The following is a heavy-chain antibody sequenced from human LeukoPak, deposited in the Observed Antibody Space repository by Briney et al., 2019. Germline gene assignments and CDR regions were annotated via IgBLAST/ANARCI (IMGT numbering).Heavy chain of an antibody. CDR1: GYRFISYW. CDR2: IYPGDSDT. V-gene: IGHV5-51*01. J-gene: IGHJ6*02. Sequence: GESLKISCKGSGYRFISYWIGWVRQMPGKGLEWMGIIYPGDSDTRYSPSFQGQVTISADKSISTAYLQWSSLKASDTAMYYCARSGAKDITIFGVVINEINYYYGMDVWGQGTTVTVSS. D-gene: IGHD3-3*01. CDR3: ARSGAKDITIFGVVINEINYYYGMDV.